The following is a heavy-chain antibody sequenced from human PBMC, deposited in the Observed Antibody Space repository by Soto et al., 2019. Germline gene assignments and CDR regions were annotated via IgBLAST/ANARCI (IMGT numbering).Heavy chain of an antibody. CDR2: IFYSGST. V-gene: IGHV4-39*07. CDR1: GDSVSSSYYY. CDR3: ARDSDTASVVGGYYYYGMDV. D-gene: IGHD5-18*01. J-gene: IGHJ6*02. Sequence: SSETLSLTCTVSGDSVSSSYYYWGWIRQPPGKGLEWIGSIFYSGSTYYNPSLKSRVTISVDTSKNQFSLKLGSVTAADTAVHYCARDSDTASVVGGYYYYGMDVWGQGTTVTVSS.